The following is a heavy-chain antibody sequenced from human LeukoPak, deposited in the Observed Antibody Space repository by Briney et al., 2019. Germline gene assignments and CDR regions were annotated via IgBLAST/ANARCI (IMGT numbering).Heavy chain of an antibody. D-gene: IGHD1-26*01. Sequence: GGSLRLSCAASGFTFSSYEMNWVRQAPGKGLEWVSYISSSGSTIYYADSVKGRFTVSRDNAKNSLYLQMNSLRAEDTAVYYCARAYRSGAHDYWGQGTLVTVSS. CDR3: ARAYRSGAHDY. CDR2: ISSSGSTI. V-gene: IGHV3-48*03. J-gene: IGHJ4*02. CDR1: GFTFSSYE.